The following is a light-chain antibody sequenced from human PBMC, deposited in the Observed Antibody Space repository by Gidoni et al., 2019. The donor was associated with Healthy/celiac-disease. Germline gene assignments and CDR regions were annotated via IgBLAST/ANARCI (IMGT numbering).Light chain of an antibody. CDR3: QQYYSTPLT. J-gene: IGKJ4*01. Sequence: IVMTQSPVSLAVSLGARPTINCKSSQSVLYISNNKNYLAWYQQKTGQPPKLLIYWASTRESGVPDRFRGSGSGTDFTLTISSLQAEDVAVYYCQQYYSTPLTFGGGTKVEIK. CDR1: QSVLYISNNKNY. V-gene: IGKV4-1*01. CDR2: WAS.